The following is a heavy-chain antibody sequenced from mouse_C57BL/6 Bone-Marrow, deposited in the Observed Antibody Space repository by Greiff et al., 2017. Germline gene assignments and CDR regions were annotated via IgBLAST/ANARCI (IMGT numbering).Heavy chain of an antibody. CDR1: GYSITSGYY. Sequence: VQLKESGPGLVKPSQSLSLTCSVTGYSITSGYYWNWIRQFPGNKLEWMGYISYDGSNNYNPSLKNRISITRDTSKNQFFLKLNSVTTEDTATYYCARTGPYDYDVRYAMDYWGQGTSVTVSS. V-gene: IGHV3-6*01. CDR2: ISYDGSN. CDR3: ARTGPYDYDVRYAMDY. D-gene: IGHD2-4*01. J-gene: IGHJ4*01.